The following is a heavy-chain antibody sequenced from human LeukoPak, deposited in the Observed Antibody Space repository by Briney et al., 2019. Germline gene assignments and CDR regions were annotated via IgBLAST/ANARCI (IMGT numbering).Heavy chain of an antibody. Sequence: GASVRVSCKASGGTFTIYAISWVRQAPGEGGEWMGGIIPIFGTSNYAQKFHGRVTITTDESTSTAYMELSSLRSEHTAVYYCAREPYSGSYPYNWFDPWGQGTLVTVSS. CDR3: AREPYSGSYPYNWFDP. V-gene: IGHV1-69*05. J-gene: IGHJ5*02. CDR1: GGTFTIYA. CDR2: IIPIFGTS. D-gene: IGHD1-26*01.